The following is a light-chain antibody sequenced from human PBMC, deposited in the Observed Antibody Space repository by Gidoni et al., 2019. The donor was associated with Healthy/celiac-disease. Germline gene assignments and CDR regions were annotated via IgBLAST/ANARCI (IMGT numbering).Light chain of an antibody. V-gene: IGKV1-39*01. CDR1: QSISSY. CDR3: QQSYSTPQT. Sequence: DIQMTQSPSSLSASVGDRVTITCRASQSISSYLNWYQQKPGKAPKLLIYAASSLQRGVPSRFSGSGSGTDFTLTISSLQPEDCATYYCQQSYSTPQTFGQGTKVEIK. CDR2: AAS. J-gene: IGKJ1*01.